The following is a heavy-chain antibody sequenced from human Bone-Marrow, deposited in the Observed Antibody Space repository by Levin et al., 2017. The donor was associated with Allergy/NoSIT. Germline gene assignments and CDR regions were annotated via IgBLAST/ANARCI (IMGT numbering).Heavy chain of an antibody. J-gene: IGHJ4*02. CDR2: ISRSGETI. CDR3: ARDSGVTGADDY. D-gene: IGHD2-8*01. Sequence: GGYLRLSCAASGFIFRNYAMTWVRQVPGKGLEWLAYISRSGETIYYADSVKGRFTISRDDAKTSLYLQMSSLRAEDTALYYCARDSGVTGADDYWGQGTLVAVSS. CDR1: GFIFRNYA. V-gene: IGHV3-48*01.